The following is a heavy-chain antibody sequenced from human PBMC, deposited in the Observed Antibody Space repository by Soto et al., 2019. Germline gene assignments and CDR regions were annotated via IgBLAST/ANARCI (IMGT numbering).Heavy chain of an antibody. J-gene: IGHJ4*02. D-gene: IGHD2-15*01. CDR2: IIPIFGTA. CDR3: AASISRIVVVVAATLDY. CDR1: GGTFSSYA. Sequence: QVQLVQSGAEVKKPGSSVKVSCKASGGTFSSYAISWVRQAPGQGLEWMGGIIPIFGTANYAQKFQGRVTITADESTSTAYMELSSLRSEDKAVYHCAASISRIVVVVAATLDYWGQGTLVTVFS. V-gene: IGHV1-69*01.